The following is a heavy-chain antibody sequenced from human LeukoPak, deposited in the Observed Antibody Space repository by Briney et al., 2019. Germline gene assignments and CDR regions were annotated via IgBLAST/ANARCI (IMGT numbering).Heavy chain of an antibody. CDR3: ATGGEL. Sequence: GGSLRLSCAASGFTFSSYAMHWVRQAPGKGLEWVAVISYDGSNKYYADSVKGRFTISRDNSKNTLYLQMNSLRAEDTAVYYCATGGELWGQGTLVTVSS. J-gene: IGHJ4*02. D-gene: IGHD1-26*01. CDR2: ISYDGSNK. CDR1: GFTFSSYA. V-gene: IGHV3-30-3*01.